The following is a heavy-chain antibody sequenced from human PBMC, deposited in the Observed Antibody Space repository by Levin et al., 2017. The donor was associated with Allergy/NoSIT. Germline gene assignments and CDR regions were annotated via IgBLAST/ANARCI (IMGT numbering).Heavy chain of an antibody. CDR1: GFTFSSYG. CDR3: AKAVYGSGWYPLGNDAFEM. CDR2: ISSDGRKK. V-gene: IGHV3-30*18. J-gene: IGHJ3*02. Sequence: GGSLRLSCAASGFTFSSYGMHWVRQAPGKGLEWVAVISSDGRKKFYADSVKGRFTISRDNSKNTLDRQMNSLRAEDTAVYYCAKAVYGSGWYPLGNDAFEMWGQGTKVSVSS. D-gene: IGHD6-19*01.